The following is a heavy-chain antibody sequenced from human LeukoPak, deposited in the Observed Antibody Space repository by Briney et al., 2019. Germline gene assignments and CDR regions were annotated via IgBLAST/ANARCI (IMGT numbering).Heavy chain of an antibody. CDR3: ARESRKYSSSPSTWFDP. CDR1: GVSINSTTYY. V-gene: IGHV4-39*02. D-gene: IGHD6-6*01. J-gene: IGHJ5*02. CDR2: IYYSGST. Sequence: SETLSLTCSVSGVSINSTTYYWGWIRQPPGKGLEWIGSIYYSGSTYYNPSLKSRVAISVDTSKNQFSLKLSSVTAADTAVYYCARESRKYSSSPSTWFDPWDQGTLVTVSS.